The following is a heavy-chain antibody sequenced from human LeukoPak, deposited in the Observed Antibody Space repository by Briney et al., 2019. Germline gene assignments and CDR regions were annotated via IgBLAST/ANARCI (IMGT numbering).Heavy chain of an antibody. Sequence: SETLSLTCAVYGGSFSRYYWSWIRQPPGKGLEWIGEINHKGSATYNPSLKSRVTISVDTPNNQFSLKLSSVTAADTAVYYCANADYGDYPGDDYWGLGTLVTVSS. V-gene: IGHV4-34*01. CDR1: GGSFSRYY. CDR3: ANADYGDYPGDDY. D-gene: IGHD4-17*01. CDR2: INHKGSA. J-gene: IGHJ4*02.